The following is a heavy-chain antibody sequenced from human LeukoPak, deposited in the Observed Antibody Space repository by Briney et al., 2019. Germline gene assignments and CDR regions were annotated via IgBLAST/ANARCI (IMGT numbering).Heavy chain of an antibody. CDR1: GGSFSDYY. V-gene: IGHV4-4*07. Sequence: SETLSLTCTVSGGSFSDYYWSWIRQPAGKGLEWIGRIYTSGSTNYNPSLKSRVTMSLDMSKNQFSLKLNSVTAADTAVYYCARITDRTIFGEIMHGFDVWGQGTPVTVSS. CDR3: ARITDRTIFGEIMHGFDV. D-gene: IGHD3-3*01. CDR2: IYTSGST. J-gene: IGHJ3*01.